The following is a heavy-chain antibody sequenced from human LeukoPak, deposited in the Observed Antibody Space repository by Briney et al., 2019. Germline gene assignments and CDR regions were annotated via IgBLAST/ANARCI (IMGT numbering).Heavy chain of an antibody. V-gene: IGHV4-39*07. CDR1: GGSISSSNYS. D-gene: IGHD2-15*01. CDR3: ARGGWRLDY. J-gene: IGHJ4*02. CDR2: IYYSGST. Sequence: SETLSLTCTVSGGSISSSNYSWGWIRQPPGKGLEWIGSIYYSGSTYYNPSLKSRVTMPVDTSKNQFSLKLSSVTAADTAVYYCARGGWRLDYWGQGTLVTVSS.